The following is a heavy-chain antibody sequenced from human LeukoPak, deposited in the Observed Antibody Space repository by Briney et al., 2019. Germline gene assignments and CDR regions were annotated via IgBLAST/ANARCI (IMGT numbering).Heavy chain of an antibody. CDR2: TYYSGST. J-gene: IGHJ4*02. D-gene: IGHD5-24*01. CDR3: ARAILATIPYYFDY. V-gene: IGHV4-59*08. CDR1: GGSVSGYY. Sequence: SETLSLTCTVSGGSVSGYYWSWIRQPPGKGLEWIGFTYYSGSTNYSPSLKSRVTISVDTSKNQFSLKLSSVTAADTAVYYCARAILATIPYYFDYWGQGTLVTVSS.